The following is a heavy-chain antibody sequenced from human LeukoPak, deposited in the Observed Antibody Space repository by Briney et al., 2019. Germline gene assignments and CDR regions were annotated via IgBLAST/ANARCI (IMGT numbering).Heavy chain of an antibody. CDR1: GGSTSFYY. CDR2: IYSNDNT. D-gene: IGHD4-17*01. V-gene: IGHV4-4*07. Sequence: SETLSLTCTVSGGSTSFYYWSWIRQPAGKGLEWIGRIYSNDNTNYNPSLKSRVSISVDTSKNQFSLKLSSVTAADTAVYYCARTGSTVTMLYPFDHWGQGTLVTVSS. CDR3: ARTGSTVTMLYPFDH. J-gene: IGHJ4*02.